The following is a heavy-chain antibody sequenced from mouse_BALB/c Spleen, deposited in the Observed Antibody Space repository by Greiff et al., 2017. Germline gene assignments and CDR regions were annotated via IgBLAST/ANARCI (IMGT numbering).Heavy chain of an antibody. J-gene: IGHJ4*01. CDR2: ISSGSSTI. CDR1: GFTFSSFG. Sequence: EVQLVESGGGLVQPGGSRKLSCAASGFTFSSFGMHWVRQAPEKGLEWVAYISSGSSTIYYADTVKGRFTISRDNPKNTLFLQMTSLRSEDTAMYNCATQGGAPYAMDYWGQGTSVTVSS. CDR3: ATQGGAPYAMDY. V-gene: IGHV5-17*02. D-gene: IGHD3-1*01.